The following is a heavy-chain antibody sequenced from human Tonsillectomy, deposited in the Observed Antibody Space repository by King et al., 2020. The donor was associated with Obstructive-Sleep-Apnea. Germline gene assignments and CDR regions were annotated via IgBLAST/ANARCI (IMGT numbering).Heavy chain of an antibody. Sequence: VQLQESGPGLVKPSETLSLTCTVSGGSISSYYWSWIRQPPGKGLEWIGYIYYSGSTNYNPSLKSRVTISVDTSKNQFSLKLSSVTAADTAVYYCARADILCSSTSCSRGYYFDYWGQGTLVTVSS. D-gene: IGHD2-2*01. CDR3: ARADILCSSTSCSRGYYFDY. CDR1: GGSISSYY. V-gene: IGHV4-59*01. J-gene: IGHJ4*02. CDR2: IYYSGST.